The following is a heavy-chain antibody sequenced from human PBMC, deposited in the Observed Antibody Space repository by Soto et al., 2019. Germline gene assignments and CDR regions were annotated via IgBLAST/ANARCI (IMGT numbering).Heavy chain of an antibody. V-gene: IGHV1-69*08. CDR3: ARDRGDGDYYFDY. CDR1: GGTFSSYT. J-gene: IGHJ4*02. Sequence: QVQLVQSGAEVKKPGSSVKVSCKASGGTFSSYTISWVRQAPGQGLEWMGRIIPILGIANYAQKFQGRVTITADKSTSTAYMELSSLRSEDTAVYYCARDRGDGDYYFDYWGQGTLVTVSS. D-gene: IGHD4-17*01. CDR2: IIPILGIA.